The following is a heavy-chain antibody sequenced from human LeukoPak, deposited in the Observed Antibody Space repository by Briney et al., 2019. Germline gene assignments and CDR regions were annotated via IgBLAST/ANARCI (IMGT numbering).Heavy chain of an antibody. CDR3: ARAWQWLPLDS. D-gene: IGHD6-19*01. Sequence: SETLSLTCTVSGGSISSYYWSWIRQPAGKGLKWIGRIYTSGSTNYNPSLKSRVIMSVDTSKNQFSLKVTSVTAADAAVYYCARAWQWLPLDSWGQGTLVTVSS. V-gene: IGHV4-4*07. CDR1: GGSISSYY. J-gene: IGHJ4*02. CDR2: IYTSGST.